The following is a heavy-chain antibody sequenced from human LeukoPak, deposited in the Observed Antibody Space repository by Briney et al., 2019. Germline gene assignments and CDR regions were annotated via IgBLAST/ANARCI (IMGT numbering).Heavy chain of an antibody. Sequence: ASVKVSCKASGYXFTSYYIHWVRQAPGQGLEWMGIINPSGGSTSYAQKFQGRVTMTRDTSTSTVYMELSSLRSEDTAVYYCARDSGIVVVPAAMSFDYWGQGTLVTVSS. CDR3: ARDSGIVVVPAAMSFDY. CDR2: INPSGGST. CDR1: GYXFTSYY. V-gene: IGHV1-46*01. J-gene: IGHJ4*02. D-gene: IGHD2-2*01.